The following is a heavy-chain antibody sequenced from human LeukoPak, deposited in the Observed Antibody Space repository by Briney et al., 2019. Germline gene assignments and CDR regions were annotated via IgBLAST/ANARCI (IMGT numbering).Heavy chain of an antibody. J-gene: IGHJ4*02. D-gene: IGHD2-15*01. CDR1: GYTFTSYY. CDR3: ARGYCSGGSCYLDY. V-gene: IGHV1-46*01. Sequence: ASVKVSCKASGYTFTSYYMHWVRQAPGQGLEWMGIINPSGGSTSYAQKFQSRVTMTRDTSKNQFSLKLSSVTAADTAVYYCARGYCSGGSCYLDYWGQGTLVTVSS. CDR2: INPSGGST.